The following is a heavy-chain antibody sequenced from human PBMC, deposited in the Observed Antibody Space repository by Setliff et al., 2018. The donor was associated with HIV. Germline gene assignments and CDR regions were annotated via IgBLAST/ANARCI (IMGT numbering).Heavy chain of an antibody. V-gene: IGHV4-39*02. Sequence: PSETLSLTCTVSGDSIGSSSYYWAWIRQPPGKGLEWIGNIYYSGSTYYNPSLKTRVTISVDGSKNQFSLKLKSVTAADTAVYYCARGEFYCGTDCYWSSFDYWGQGSLVTVSS. J-gene: IGHJ4*02. D-gene: IGHD2-21*02. CDR1: GDSIGSSSYY. CDR3: ARGEFYCGTDCYWSSFDY. CDR2: IYYSGST.